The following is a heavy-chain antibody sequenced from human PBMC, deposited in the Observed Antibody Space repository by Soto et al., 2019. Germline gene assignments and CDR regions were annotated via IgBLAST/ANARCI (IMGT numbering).Heavy chain of an antibody. Sequence: SETLSLTCTVSGGSISSYYWSWIRQPPGKGLEWIGYIYYSGGTNYNPSLKSRVTISVDTSKNQFSLKLSSVTAADTAVYYCARHDGGYGSGSYYSTPFDYWGQGTLVTVSS. J-gene: IGHJ4*02. D-gene: IGHD3-10*01. CDR1: GGSISSYY. CDR3: ARHDGGYGSGSYYSTPFDY. CDR2: IYYSGGT. V-gene: IGHV4-59*08.